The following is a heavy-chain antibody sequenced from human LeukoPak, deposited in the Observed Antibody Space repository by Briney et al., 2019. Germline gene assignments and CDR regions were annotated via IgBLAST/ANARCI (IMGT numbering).Heavy chain of an antibody. CDR3: AELGITMIGGV. Sequence: GGSLRLSCAASGFTFSTFAMIWVRQAPGKGLEWVSYISSSSSTIYYADSVKGRFTISRDNAKNSLYLQMNSLRAEDTAVYYCAELGITMIGGVWGKGTTVTISS. CDR2: ISSSSSTI. D-gene: IGHD3-10*02. V-gene: IGHV3-48*01. CDR1: GFTFSTFA. J-gene: IGHJ6*04.